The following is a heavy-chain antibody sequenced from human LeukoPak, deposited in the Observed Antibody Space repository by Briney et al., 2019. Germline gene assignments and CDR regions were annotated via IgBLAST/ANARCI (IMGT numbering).Heavy chain of an antibody. CDR1: VGSITTDY. Sequence: SETLSLTCTVSVGSITTDYWSWIRQPPAKGREGIGYISDTGNTIDNTSLESRVSISVDTSKTQFSLKLSSVTAADTAVYYCARHTIRGVVFDYWGRGTRVTFSS. CDR2: ISDTGNT. V-gene: IGHV4-59*08. D-gene: IGHD3-10*01. J-gene: IGHJ4*02. CDR3: ARHTIRGVVFDY.